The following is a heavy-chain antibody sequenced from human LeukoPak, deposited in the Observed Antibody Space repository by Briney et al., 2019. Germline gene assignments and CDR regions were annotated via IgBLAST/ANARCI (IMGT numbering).Heavy chain of an antibody. CDR2: IYITGST. CDR1: GDSIRSGSFH. D-gene: IGHD4-23*01. Sequence: SQTLSLTCSVSGDSIRSGSFHWNWIRHPAGKGLEWIGRIYITGSTDYNPSLKSRVTMSVDTSNTQFSLKLTSVTAADTAVYYCAKSWGYAANSLHIQHWGQGARVIVSA. CDR3: AKSWGYAANSLHIQH. J-gene: IGHJ1*01. V-gene: IGHV4-61*02.